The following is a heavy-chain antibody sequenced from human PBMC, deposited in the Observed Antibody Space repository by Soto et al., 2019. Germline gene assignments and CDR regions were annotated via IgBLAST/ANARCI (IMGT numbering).Heavy chain of an antibody. Sequence: GASVKVSCKAPGYTFSSNGVSWVRQAPGQGLEWMGWISTFNGNAHYAQKFQGRVTMTTDTSTNTAYMELTSLSSDDTAVYYCARLHGYSSGWYDYWGQGTLVTVSS. J-gene: IGHJ4*02. CDR2: ISTFNGNA. D-gene: IGHD6-19*01. V-gene: IGHV1-18*04. CDR3: ARLHGYSSGWYDY. CDR1: GYTFSSNG.